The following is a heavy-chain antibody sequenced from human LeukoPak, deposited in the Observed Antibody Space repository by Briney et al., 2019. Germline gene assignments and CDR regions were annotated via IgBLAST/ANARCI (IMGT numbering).Heavy chain of an antibody. J-gene: IGHJ3*02. D-gene: IGHD3-22*01. CDR2: ISSSSSYI. CDR1: GFTFSSYS. CDR3: ARDRFYDSTAFDI. Sequence: GGSLRLSCAASGFTFSSYSMNWVRQAPGPGLQLVSSISSSSSYIYYADSVKGRFTISRDNAKNSLYLQMNGLRAKDTAVYYCARDRFYDSTAFDIWGQGTMVTVSS. V-gene: IGHV3-21*01.